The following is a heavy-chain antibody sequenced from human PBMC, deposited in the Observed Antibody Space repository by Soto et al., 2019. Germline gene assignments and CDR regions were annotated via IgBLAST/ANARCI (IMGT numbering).Heavy chain of an antibody. CDR2: ISYDGSNK. J-gene: IGHJ4*02. CDR1: GFPFSSYG. D-gene: IGHD6-19*01. V-gene: IGHV3-30*18. CDR3: AKGLEYSSASGDDDY. Sequence: QVQLVESGGGVVQPGRSLRLSCAASGFPFSSYGMHWVRQAPGKGLEWVAVISYDGSNKYYADSVKGRFTISRDNSKNTLYLQMNSLRAEDTAVYYCAKGLEYSSASGDDDYWGQGTLVTVSS.